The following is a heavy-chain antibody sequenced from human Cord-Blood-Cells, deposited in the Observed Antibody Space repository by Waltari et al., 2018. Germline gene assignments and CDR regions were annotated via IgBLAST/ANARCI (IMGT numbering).Heavy chain of an antibody. J-gene: IGHJ1*01. CDR3: ARGPDYLEKYFQH. CDR1: GYTFTSSA. D-gene: IGHD4-17*01. V-gene: IGHV1-3*01. Sequence: QVPLVPSGAEVKKPGASVKVSCKASGYTFTSSAMPLVRQAPGQRLEWMGWINAGNGNTKYSQKFQGRVTITRDTSASTAYMELSSLRSEDTAVYYCARGPDYLEKYFQHWGQGTLVTVSS. CDR2: INAGNGNT.